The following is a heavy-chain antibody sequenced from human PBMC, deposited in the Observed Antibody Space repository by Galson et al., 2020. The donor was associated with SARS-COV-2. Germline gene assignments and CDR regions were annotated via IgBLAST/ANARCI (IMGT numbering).Heavy chain of an antibody. J-gene: IGHJ4*02. CDR3: ARVWNYYDSSGYDGADLDY. V-gene: IGHV3-21*01. CDR2: ISSSSSYI. D-gene: IGHD3-22*01. CDR1: GFTFSSYS. Sequence: KIGESLKISCAASGFTFSSYSMNWVRQAPGKGLEWVSSISSSSSYIYYADSVKGRFTISRDNAKNSLYLQMNSLRAEDTAVYYCARVWNYYDSSGYDGADLDYWGQGTLVTVSS.